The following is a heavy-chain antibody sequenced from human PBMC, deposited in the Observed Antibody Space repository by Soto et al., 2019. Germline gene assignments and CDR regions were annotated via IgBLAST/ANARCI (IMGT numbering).Heavy chain of an antibody. D-gene: IGHD1-7*01. CDR3: ARDYNWNYDRYYYDGMDV. CDR2: IIPIFGTT. CDR1: GGTFSTYA. Sequence: VQLVQSGAEVKKPGSSVKVSCKASGGTFSTYAISWVRQAPGQGLEWMGGIIPIFGTTKYAQKFQGRVTITADEATSTAYMELSSLTSEDTAVYYCARDYNWNYDRYYYDGMDVWGQGTTVTVSS. J-gene: IGHJ6*02. V-gene: IGHV1-69*12.